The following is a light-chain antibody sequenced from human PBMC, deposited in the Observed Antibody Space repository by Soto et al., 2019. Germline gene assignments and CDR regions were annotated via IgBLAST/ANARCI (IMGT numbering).Light chain of an antibody. V-gene: IGKV1-39*01. J-gene: IGKJ3*01. Sequence: DIQMTQSPSSLSASVGDRVTVTCRAGQSISRYLNWYQQRPWKAPKLLIYSAYTLQTGVPSRFSGSESGTDFTLTIRSLQPEDCATYYCQQSDNGPCNFGHGTKGDI. CDR1: QSISRY. CDR2: SAY. CDR3: QQSDNGPCN.